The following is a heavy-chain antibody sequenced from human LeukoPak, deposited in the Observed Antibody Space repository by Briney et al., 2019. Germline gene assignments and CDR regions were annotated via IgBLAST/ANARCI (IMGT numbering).Heavy chain of an antibody. V-gene: IGHV1-18*01. CDR3: ARVDLYYDSSGYSQAANDY. D-gene: IGHD3-22*01. J-gene: IGHJ4*02. CDR2: VSAYNGVT. Sequence: GASVKVSCKASGYTFTSYAISWVRQAPGQGLEWMGWVSAYNGVTNYAQKFQGRVTMATDTPTSTAYMELRSLRSGDTAVYYCARVDLYYDSSGYSQAANDYWGQGTLVTVSS. CDR1: GYTFTSYA.